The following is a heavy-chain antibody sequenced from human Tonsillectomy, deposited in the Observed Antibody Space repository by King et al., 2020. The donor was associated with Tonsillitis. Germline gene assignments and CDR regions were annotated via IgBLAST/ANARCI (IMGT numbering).Heavy chain of an antibody. CDR3: ASGRSLPYYYYFMDV. CDR1: GGTFSNYA. Sequence: VQLVESGAEVKKPGSSVKVSCKASGGTFSNYAINWVRQAPGQGLEWMGRIFPISRVANYAQKFQGRVTITADKSTITGYMELSSLRSEDTAVYYCASGRSLPYYYYFMDVWGKGTTVTVSS. CDR2: IFPISRVA. D-gene: IGHD3-16*02. V-gene: IGHV1-69*09. J-gene: IGHJ6*03.